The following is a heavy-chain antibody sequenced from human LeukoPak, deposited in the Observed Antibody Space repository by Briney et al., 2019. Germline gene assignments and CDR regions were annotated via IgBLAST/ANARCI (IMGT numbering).Heavy chain of an antibody. CDR2: FHTSGGT. CDR1: GASISSGSYF. CDR3: ASAVFGVTYNWFDP. V-gene: IGHV4-61*02. J-gene: IGHJ5*02. Sequence: PSQTLSLTCTVSGASISSGSYFWRRVRQPAGKALEWIVRFHTSGGTNYNPSLESRVTISVDTSKNQFSLKLTSVTVADTAVYYCASAVFGVTYNWFDPWGQGTLVTVSS. D-gene: IGHD3-3*01.